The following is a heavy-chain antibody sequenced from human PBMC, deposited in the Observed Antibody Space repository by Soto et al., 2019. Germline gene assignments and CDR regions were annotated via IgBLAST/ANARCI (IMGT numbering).Heavy chain of an antibody. J-gene: IGHJ4*02. CDR1: GFTFDDYA. CDR2: ISWNSGSI. V-gene: IGHV3-9*01. Sequence: GGSLRLSCAASGFTFDDYAMHWVRQAPGKGLEWVSGISWNSGSIGYADSVKGRFTISRDNAKNSLYLQMNSLRAEDTALYYCAKDIGQNYYDSSGYPDYWGQGTLVTVSS. CDR3: AKDIGQNYYDSSGYPDY. D-gene: IGHD3-22*01.